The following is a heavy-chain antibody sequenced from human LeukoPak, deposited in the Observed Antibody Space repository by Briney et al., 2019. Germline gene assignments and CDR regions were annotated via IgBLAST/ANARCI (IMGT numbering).Heavy chain of an antibody. V-gene: IGHV1-18*01. Sequence: ASVKVSCKASGYTFTRYDINWVRQATGQGLEWMGWISAYNGNTNYAQKLQGRVTMTTDTSTSTAYMELRSLRSDDTAVYYCARDRSRDLDYWGQGTLVTVSS. CDR3: ARDRSRDLDY. J-gene: IGHJ4*02. D-gene: IGHD3-10*01. CDR1: GYTFTRYD. CDR2: ISAYNGNT.